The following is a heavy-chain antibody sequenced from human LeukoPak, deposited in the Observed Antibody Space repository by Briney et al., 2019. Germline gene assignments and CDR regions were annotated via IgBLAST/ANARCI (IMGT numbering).Heavy chain of an antibody. D-gene: IGHD1-1*01. J-gene: IGHJ4*02. CDR3: ARGGTTFDY. CDR2: IYTSGST. Sequence: SETLSLTCAVYGGSFSGFYWSWIRQPAGKGLEWIGRIYTSGSTNYNPSLKSRVTMSVDTSKNQFSLKLSSVTAADTAVYYCARGGTTFDYWGQGTLVTVSS. V-gene: IGHV4-59*10. CDR1: GGSFSGFY.